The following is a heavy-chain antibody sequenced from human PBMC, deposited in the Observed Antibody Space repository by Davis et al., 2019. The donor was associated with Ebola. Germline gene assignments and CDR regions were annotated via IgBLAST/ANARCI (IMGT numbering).Heavy chain of an antibody. CDR3: MTGRLWSGYNWFDP. CDR2: IYYSGST. V-gene: IGHV4-59*01. CDR1: GGSISGYY. Sequence: PSETLSLTCTVSGGSISGYYWSWIRQAPGKGLEWIGYIYYSGSTNYNPSLRSRVTISVDTSKNQFSLKLSSVTAADTAVYYCMTGRLWSGYNWFDPWGQGTLVTVSS. J-gene: IGHJ5*02. D-gene: IGHD3-3*01.